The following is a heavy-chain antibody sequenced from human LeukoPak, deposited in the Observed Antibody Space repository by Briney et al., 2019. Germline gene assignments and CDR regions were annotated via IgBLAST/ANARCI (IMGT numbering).Heavy chain of an antibody. Sequence: GGSLRLSCEASGFTFHDYTMHWVRQAPGKGLEWVSGISWKSGYIGYADSVQGRFTISRDNAKNSLYLQMNSLRAEDTALYYCAKVSDSGSYYFDYWGQGTLATVSS. CDR1: GFTFHDYT. J-gene: IGHJ4*02. V-gene: IGHV3-9*01. D-gene: IGHD1-26*01. CDR2: ISWKSGYI. CDR3: AKVSDSGSYYFDY.